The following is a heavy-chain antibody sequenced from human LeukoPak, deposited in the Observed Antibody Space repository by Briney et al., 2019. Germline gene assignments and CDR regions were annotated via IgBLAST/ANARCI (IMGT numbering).Heavy chain of an antibody. CDR2: MNPNSGNT. Sequence: GASVKVSCKASGYTFTSYDINWVRQASGQGPEWMGWMNPNSGNTGYAQKFQGRVTMARNTSISTAYMELSSLRSEDTAVYYCARGPTRYCSGGSCYGEYYFDYWGQGTLVTVSS. V-gene: IGHV1-8*01. CDR3: ARGPTRYCSGGSCYGEYYFDY. D-gene: IGHD2-15*01. J-gene: IGHJ4*02. CDR1: GYTFTSYD.